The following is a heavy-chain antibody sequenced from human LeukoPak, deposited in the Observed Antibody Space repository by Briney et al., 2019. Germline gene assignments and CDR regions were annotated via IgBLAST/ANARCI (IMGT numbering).Heavy chain of an antibody. CDR3: ARATYYDILTGYLQGDYYYGMDV. D-gene: IGHD3-9*01. V-gene: IGHV4-30-2*01. J-gene: IGHJ6*02. CDR1: GASITSGDYY. Sequence: SQTLSLTCTVSGASITSGDYYWTWIRQPPGKGLEWIGYIYHSGNTYYNPSLKSRVTISVDRSRNQFSLKLSSVTAADTAVYYCARATYYDILTGYLQGDYYYGMDVWGQGTTVTVSS. CDR2: IYHSGNT.